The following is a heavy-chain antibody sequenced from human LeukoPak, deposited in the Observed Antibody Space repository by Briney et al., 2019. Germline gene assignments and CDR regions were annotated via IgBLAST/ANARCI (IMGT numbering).Heavy chain of an antibody. Sequence: SETLSLTCTVSGGSISSGSYYWSWIRQPAGKGLEWIGRIYTSGSTNYNPSLKSRVTISVDTSKNQFSLKLSSVTAADTAVYYCARTPIGYCSSTSCYVLGSLGYYYYYMDVWGKGTTVTVSS. CDR2: IYTSGST. CDR3: ARTPIGYCSSTSCYVLGSLGYYYYYMDV. V-gene: IGHV4-61*02. CDR1: GGSISSGSYY. J-gene: IGHJ6*03. D-gene: IGHD2-2*01.